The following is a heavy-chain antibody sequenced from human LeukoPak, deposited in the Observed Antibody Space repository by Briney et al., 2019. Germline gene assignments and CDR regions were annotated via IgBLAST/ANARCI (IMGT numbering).Heavy chain of an antibody. D-gene: IGHD4-23*01. J-gene: IGHJ4*02. CDR2: IWYDGKNK. CDR1: GFNFTGYG. Sequence: GGSLRLSCAASGFNFTGYGIHWVRQVPGKGLDWVAVIWYDGKNKHYADSVKGRFTISRDTSKNTVYLQMNSLRAEDTAVYYCTRVSESGNSDYWGQGILVTVSS. CDR3: TRVSESGNSDY. V-gene: IGHV3-33*01.